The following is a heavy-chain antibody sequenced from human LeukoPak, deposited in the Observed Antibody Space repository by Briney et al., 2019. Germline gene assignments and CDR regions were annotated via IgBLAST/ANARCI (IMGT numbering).Heavy chain of an antibody. Sequence: PSATLSLTCAVYGASFNDYYWSWIRHSPPKGLECIGEVNLSGSAKYTPSLRSRVTISADKSKKQFFLRLSPVAAAVSGVYYCARERASNNHDNWFDPWGQGTLVTVSS. V-gene: IGHV4-34*01. CDR1: GASFNDYY. CDR2: VNLSGSA. CDR3: ARERASNNHDNWFDP. J-gene: IGHJ5*02.